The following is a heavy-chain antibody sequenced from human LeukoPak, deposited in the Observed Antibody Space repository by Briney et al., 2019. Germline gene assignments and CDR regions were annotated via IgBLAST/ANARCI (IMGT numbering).Heavy chain of an antibody. D-gene: IGHD3-22*01. J-gene: IGHJ6*03. CDR3: ARDVSPYYYYDSSGYSGYYMDV. CDR1: GGSISSYY. CDR2: IYYSGST. Sequence: SETLSLTCTVSGGSISSYYWSWIRQPPGKGLELTGYIYYSGSTNYNPSLKSRVTISVDTSKNQFSLKLSSVTAADTAVYYCARDVSPYYYYDSSGYSGYYMDVWGKGATVTVSS. V-gene: IGHV4-59*01.